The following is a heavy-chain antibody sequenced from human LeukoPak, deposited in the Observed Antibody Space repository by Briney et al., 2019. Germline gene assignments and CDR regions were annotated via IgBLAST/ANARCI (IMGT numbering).Heavy chain of an antibody. CDR3: AAGLGRGYFDY. Sequence: GGSLRLSCAASGFTFDDYAMHWVRQAPGKGLEWVSGISWNSGSIGYADSVKGRFTISRDNAKNSLYLQMNSPRAEDTALYYCAAGLGRGYFDYWGQGTLVTVSS. V-gene: IGHV3-9*01. D-gene: IGHD1-26*01. CDR1: GFTFDDYA. CDR2: ISWNSGSI. J-gene: IGHJ4*02.